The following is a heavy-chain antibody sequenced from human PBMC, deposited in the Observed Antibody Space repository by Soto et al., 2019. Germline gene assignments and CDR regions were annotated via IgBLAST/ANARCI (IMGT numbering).Heavy chain of an antibody. J-gene: IGHJ5*02. CDR1: GVSISSYY. D-gene: IGHD5-18*01. V-gene: IGHV4-59*08. CDR2: IYYSGST. CDR3: ARQGPRGYSYGYWFDP. Sequence: SETLSLTCTVSGVSISSYYWSWIRQPPGKGLEWIGYIYYSGSTNYNPSLKSRVTISVDTSKNQFSLKLSSVTAADTAVYYCARQGPRGYSYGYWFDPWGQGTLVTVSS.